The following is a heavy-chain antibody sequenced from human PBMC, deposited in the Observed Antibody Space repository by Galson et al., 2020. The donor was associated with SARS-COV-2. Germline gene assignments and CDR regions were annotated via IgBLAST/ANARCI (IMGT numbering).Heavy chain of an antibody. D-gene: IGHD3-3*01. CDR3: ARDNFGFLEWLSSFDY. V-gene: IGHV4-38-2*02. J-gene: IGHJ4*02. Sequence: SETLSLSCAVSVYSISSGYYWGWIRQPPGKGLEWIGSIYHSGSTYYNPSLKSRVTISVDTSKNQFSLKLSSVTAADTAVYYCARDNFGFLEWLSSFDYWGQGTLVTVSS. CDR2: IYHSGST. CDR1: VYSISSGYY.